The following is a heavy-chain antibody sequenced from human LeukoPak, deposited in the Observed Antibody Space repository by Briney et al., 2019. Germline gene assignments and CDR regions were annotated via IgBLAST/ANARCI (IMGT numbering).Heavy chain of an antibody. D-gene: IGHD4-23*01. CDR3: AKIQASFYGGKARNYFDY. Sequence: GGSLRLSCAASGFTFSSYAMSWVRQAPGKGLEWVSAIRGSGGSTYYAYSVKGRFTISRDNSKNTLYLQMNSLRAEDTAVYYCAKIQASFYGGKARNYFDYWGQGTLVTVSS. J-gene: IGHJ4*02. V-gene: IGHV3-23*01. CDR1: GFTFSSYA. CDR2: IRGSGGST.